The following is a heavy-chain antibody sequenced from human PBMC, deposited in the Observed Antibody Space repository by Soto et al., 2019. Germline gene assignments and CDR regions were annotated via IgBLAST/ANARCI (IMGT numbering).Heavy chain of an antibody. J-gene: IGHJ6*02. Sequence: PGESLKISCKGSGYRFTSYWIGWVRQMPGRGPEWMGIIYPGDSDTRYSPSFQGQVTISADKSISTAYLQWSSLKASDTAMYYCARVGGSGAPYYYYGMDVWGRGTTVTVSS. V-gene: IGHV5-51*01. CDR2: IYPGDSDT. CDR1: GYRFTSYW. CDR3: ARVGGSGAPYYYYGMDV. D-gene: IGHD1-26*01.